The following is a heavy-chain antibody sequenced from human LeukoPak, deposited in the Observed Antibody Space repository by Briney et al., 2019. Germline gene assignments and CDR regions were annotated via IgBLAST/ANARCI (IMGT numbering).Heavy chain of an antibody. J-gene: IGHJ6*03. Sequence: ASVNVSCKASGYTFTSYDSNWVRQATGQGLEWMGWINPNRGNTYYAQKFQRSVTMTTNTSLSTAYMQLSSLRSDDTAVYYCARGTIFGVVRYYYYYMDVWGKGTTVTVSS. V-gene: IGHV1-8*01. CDR2: INPNRGNT. D-gene: IGHD3-3*01. CDR1: GYTFTSYD. CDR3: ARGTIFGVVRYYYYYMDV.